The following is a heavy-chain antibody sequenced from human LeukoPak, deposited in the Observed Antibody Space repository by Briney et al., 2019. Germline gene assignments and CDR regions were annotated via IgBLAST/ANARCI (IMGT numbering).Heavy chain of an antibody. CDR1: GFTFKSYG. V-gene: IGHV3-30*18. D-gene: IGHD2-15*01. CDR3: AKVVNFRRSGTVVAAAQDPEDDRDY. Sequence: PGGSLRLSCAASGFTFKSYGMHWVRQGPGKGPEWVAVISFDGSNKYYADSVKGRFTVSRDNSKNALYLQMNSLRPEDTAVYYCAKVVNFRRSGTVVAAAQDPEDDRDYWGPGSLVTVSS. J-gene: IGHJ4*02. CDR2: ISFDGSNK.